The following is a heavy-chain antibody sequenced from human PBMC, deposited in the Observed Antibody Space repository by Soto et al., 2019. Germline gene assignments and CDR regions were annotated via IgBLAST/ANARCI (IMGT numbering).Heavy chain of an antibody. CDR3: ARWGSFYCSSTSCYDY. V-gene: IGHV4-39*01. CDR2: IYYSGST. D-gene: IGHD2-2*01. CDR1: GGSISSSSYY. J-gene: IGHJ4*02. Sequence: SETLSLTCTVSGGSISSSSYYWGWIRQPPGKGLEWIGSIYYSGSTYYNPSLKSQVTKSVDTSKNQLSLKLSSVTAADTAVYYCARWGSFYCSSTSCYDYWGQG.